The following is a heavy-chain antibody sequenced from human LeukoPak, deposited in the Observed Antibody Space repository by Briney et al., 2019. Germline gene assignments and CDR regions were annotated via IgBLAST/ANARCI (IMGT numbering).Heavy chain of an antibody. Sequence: GASVKVSCKASGYTFTSYYMHWVRQAPRQGLEWMGIINPSGGSTSYAQKFQGRVTMTRDTSTSTVYMELSSLRSEDTAVYYCARDQRSGSYYGRGLDYWGQGTLVTVSS. J-gene: IGHJ4*02. CDR2: INPSGGST. CDR3: ARDQRSGSYYGRGLDY. D-gene: IGHD1-26*01. CDR1: GYTFTSYY. V-gene: IGHV1-46*01.